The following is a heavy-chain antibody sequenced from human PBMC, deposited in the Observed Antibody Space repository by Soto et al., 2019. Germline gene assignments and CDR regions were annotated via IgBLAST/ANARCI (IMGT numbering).Heavy chain of an antibody. CDR3: ATLWFGAADY. CDR1: GGSISRSSYY. V-gene: IGHV4-39*01. Sequence: QLQLQESGPGLVKPSETLSLTCTVSGGSISRSSYYWGWIRQPPGKGLEWIGSIYYSGSTHYNPSLKSRVTISVDTSKIQFPLKRSSVTAADTAVYYCATLWFGAADYWGQGTLVTVSS. J-gene: IGHJ4*02. CDR2: IYYSGST. D-gene: IGHD3-10*01.